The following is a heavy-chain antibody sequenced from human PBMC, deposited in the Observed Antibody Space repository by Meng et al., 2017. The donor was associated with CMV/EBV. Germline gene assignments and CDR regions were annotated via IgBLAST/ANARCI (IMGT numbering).Heavy chain of an antibody. CDR2: ISYDGSNK. Sequence: GESLKISCAASGFTFSSYAMHWVRQAPGKGLEWVAVISYDGSNKYYADSVKGRFTISRDKSKNTLYLQMNSLRAEDTAVYYCARDRGEADAFDIWGQGTMVTVSS. D-gene: IGHD3-10*01. CDR3: ARDRGEADAFDI. J-gene: IGHJ3*02. V-gene: IGHV3-30*04. CDR1: GFTFSSYA.